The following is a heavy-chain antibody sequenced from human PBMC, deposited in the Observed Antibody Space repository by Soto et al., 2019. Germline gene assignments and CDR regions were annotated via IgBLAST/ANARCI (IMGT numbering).Heavy chain of an antibody. D-gene: IGHD3-10*01. CDR1: GGSISSGDYY. CDR3: ARDTSNYCGSGSYGWGMDV. J-gene: IGHJ6*02. V-gene: IGHV4-30-4*01. CDR2: IHYSGST. Sequence: QVQLQESGPGLVKPSQTLSLTCTVSGGSISSGDYYWSWIRQPPGKGLEWIGYIHYSGSTYYNPSLESRVTVPVATSQNRLSLKLSSVTAADTAVYYCARDTSNYCGSGSYGWGMDVWGQGTTVTVSS.